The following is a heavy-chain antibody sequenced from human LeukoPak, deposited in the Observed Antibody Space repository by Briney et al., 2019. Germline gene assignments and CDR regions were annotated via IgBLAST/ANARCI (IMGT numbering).Heavy chain of an antibody. D-gene: IGHD3-3*01. CDR3: AKAPSYDFWGGSPPWWFDP. CDR2: ISGSGGST. Sequence: GGSLRLSCAASGFTFSSYAMSWVRQAPGKGLEWVSAISGSGGSTYYADSVKGRFTISRDNSKNTLYLQMNSLRAEDTAVYYCAKAPSYDFWGGSPPWWFDPWGQGTLVTVSS. V-gene: IGHV3-23*01. CDR1: GFTFSSYA. J-gene: IGHJ5*02.